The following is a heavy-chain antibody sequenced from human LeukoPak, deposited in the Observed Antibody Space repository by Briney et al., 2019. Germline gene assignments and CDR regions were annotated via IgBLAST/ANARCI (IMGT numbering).Heavy chain of an antibody. CDR2: TKSDGSST. J-gene: IGHJ4*02. V-gene: IGHV3-74*01. CDR1: GFTFSNHW. D-gene: IGHD3-3*01. Sequence: SGGSLRLSCAASGFTFSNHWMHWVRQAPGKGLVWVSRTKSDGSSTTYADSVKGRFTISRDNAKNSLYLQMNSLRAEDTAVYYCATDTRSTIFGVVIGQNFDYWGQGTLVTVSS. CDR3: ATDTRSTIFGVVIGQNFDY.